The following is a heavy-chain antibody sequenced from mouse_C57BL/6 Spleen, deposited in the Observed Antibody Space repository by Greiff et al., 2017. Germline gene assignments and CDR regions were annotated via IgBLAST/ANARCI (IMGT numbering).Heavy chain of an antibody. J-gene: IGHJ1*03. CDR3: SGGICDGNYDWYFDV. CDR1: GYTFTSYW. D-gene: IGHD2-1*01. V-gene: IGHV1-55*01. Sequence: QVQLQQPGAELVKPGASVKMSCKASGYTFTSYWITWVKQRPGQGLEWIGDIYPGSGSTNYNEKFKSKATLTVDTSSSPAYMQLSSLTSEDSAVYYFSGGICDGNYDWYFDVWGTGTTVTVSS. CDR2: IYPGSGST.